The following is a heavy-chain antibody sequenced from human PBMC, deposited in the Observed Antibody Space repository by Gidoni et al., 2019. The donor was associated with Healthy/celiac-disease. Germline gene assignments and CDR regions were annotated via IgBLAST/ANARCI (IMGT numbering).Heavy chain of an antibody. CDR2: ISYDGSNK. V-gene: IGHV3-30*18. Sequence: QVQLVESGGGVVQPGRSLRLSCAASGFTFSSYGMHWVRQAPGKGLEWVAVISYDGSNKYYADSVKGRFTISRDNSKNTLYLQMNSLRAEDTAVYYCAKDRVSEYARYYYYYGMDVWGQGTTVTVS. D-gene: IGHD2-8*01. J-gene: IGHJ6*02. CDR3: AKDRVSEYARYYYYYGMDV. CDR1: GFTFSSYG.